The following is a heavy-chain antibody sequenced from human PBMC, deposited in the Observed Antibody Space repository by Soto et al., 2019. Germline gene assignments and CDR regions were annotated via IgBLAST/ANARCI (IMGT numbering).Heavy chain of an antibody. J-gene: IGHJ4*02. CDR2: INAGNGNT. CDR1: GSTFTSYA. CDR3: AAGYGGNADY. V-gene: IGHV1-3*01. Sequence: VKVSCKASGSTFTSYAMQWVRQAPGQRLEWMGWINAGNGNTKYSQKFQGRVTITSDTSASTDYMELSSLRSEDTAVYYCAAGYGGNADYWGQGTLVTVSS. D-gene: IGHD4-17*01.